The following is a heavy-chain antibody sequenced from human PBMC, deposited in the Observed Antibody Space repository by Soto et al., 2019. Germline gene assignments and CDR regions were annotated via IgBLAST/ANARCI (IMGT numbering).Heavy chain of an antibody. D-gene: IGHD2-15*01. J-gene: IGHJ4*02. V-gene: IGHV3-23*01. CDR1: GFSFSDYT. CDR3: AKDWVSGSSPY. CDR2: IIPSATT. Sequence: GGSLRLSCAASGFSFSDYTMNWVRQAPGKGLEWVALIIPSATTYYADPVKGRFTISRDNSKNALYLQMNSLRAEDTAVYYCAKDWVSGSSPYWGQGTLVTVSS.